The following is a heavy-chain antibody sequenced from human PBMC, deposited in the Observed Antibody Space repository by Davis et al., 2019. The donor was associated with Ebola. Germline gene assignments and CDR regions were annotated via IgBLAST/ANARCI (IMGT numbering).Heavy chain of an antibody. V-gene: IGHV4-30-2*01. CDR3: ARGGWGIRFLEWPPYGMDV. CDR2: IYHSGST. Sequence: LRLSCAVSGGSISSGGYSWSWIRQPPGKGLEWIGYIYHSGSTYYNPSLKSRVTISVDRSKNQFSLKLSSVTAADTAVYYCARGGWGIRFLEWPPYGMDVWGKGTTVTVSS. D-gene: IGHD3-3*01. J-gene: IGHJ6*04. CDR1: GGSISSGGYS.